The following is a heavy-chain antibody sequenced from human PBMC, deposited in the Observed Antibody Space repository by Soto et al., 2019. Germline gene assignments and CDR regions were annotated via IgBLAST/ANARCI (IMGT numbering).Heavy chain of an antibody. CDR3: ARVGVGKIGYSTGPYFDY. CDR2: ISHSGST. V-gene: IGHV4-34*01. Sequence: QVQLQQWGAGLLKPSETLSLTCAVYGGSFSGYYWSWIRQPPGKGLEWIGEISHSGSTNYNPSLKSRVTISVDTSKKQFSLKLSSGTAAATAVYYCARVGVGKIGYSTGPYFDYWGQGTLVTVS. J-gene: IGHJ4*02. CDR1: GGSFSGYY. D-gene: IGHD3-22*01.